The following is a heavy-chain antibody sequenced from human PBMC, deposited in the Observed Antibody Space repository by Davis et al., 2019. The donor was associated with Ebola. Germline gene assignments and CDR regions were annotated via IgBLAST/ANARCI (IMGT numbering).Heavy chain of an antibody. V-gene: IGHV4-34*01. CDR3: ARGGAYCGGDCYPEPFDY. Sequence: PSETLSLTCAVYGGSFSGYYWSWIRQPPGKGLEWIGEINHSGSTNYNPSLKSRVTISVDTSKNQFSLKLSSVTAADTAVYYCARGGAYCGGDCYPEPFDYWGQGTLVTVSS. J-gene: IGHJ4*02. D-gene: IGHD2-21*01. CDR1: GGSFSGYY. CDR2: INHSGST.